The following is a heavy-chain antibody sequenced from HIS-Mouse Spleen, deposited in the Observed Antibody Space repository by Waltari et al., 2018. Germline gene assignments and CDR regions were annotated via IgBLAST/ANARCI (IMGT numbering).Heavy chain of an antibody. D-gene: IGHD1-1*01. V-gene: IGHV4-34*01. CDR2: INHSGST. J-gene: IGHJ3*02. Sequence: QVQLQQWGAGLLKPSETLSLTCAVYGGSFSGYYWSWIRQPPGKGLEWIGEINHSGSTNHNPSLKRQVTISVYTSKTQFSLKLSSVTAADTAVYYCARGRFHSWNDAFDIWGQGTMVTVSS. CDR3: ARGRFHSWNDAFDI. CDR1: GGSFSGYY.